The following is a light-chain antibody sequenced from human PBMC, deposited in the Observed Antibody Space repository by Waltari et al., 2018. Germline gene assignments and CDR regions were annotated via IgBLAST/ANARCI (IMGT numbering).Light chain of an antibody. CDR3: QHYVSLPVT. CDR2: GAS. J-gene: IGKJ1*01. CDR1: QSVSRA. V-gene: IGKV3-20*01. Sequence: EIVLTQSPGTLSLSPGARATLSCRASQSVSRALAWYQQNPGQAPRLLIYGASNRATGIPDRFSVSGSGTDFSLIISRLEPEDFAVYYCQHYVSLPVTFGQGTKVEIK.